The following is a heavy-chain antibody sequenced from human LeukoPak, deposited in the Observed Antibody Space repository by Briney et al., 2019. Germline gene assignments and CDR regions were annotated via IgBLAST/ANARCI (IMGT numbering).Heavy chain of an antibody. V-gene: IGHV3-73*01. CDR1: GFTFSVSA. CDR2: IRTKTNRYAT. Sequence: GGSLRLSCAASGFTFSVSAIHWVRQASGKGLEWVGRIRTKTNRYATAYASSVRDRFTISRDDSWNRAYLQMNSLKVEDTAVYYCTRLDYGMDSWGREPWSPSPQ. J-gene: IGHJ5*01. D-gene: IGHD4-17*01. CDR3: TRLDYGMDS.